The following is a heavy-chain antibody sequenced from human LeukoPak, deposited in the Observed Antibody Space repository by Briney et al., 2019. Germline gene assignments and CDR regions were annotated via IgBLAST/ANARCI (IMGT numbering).Heavy chain of an antibody. CDR2: ISAYNGNT. D-gene: IGHD3-10*01. Sequence: ASVKVSCKASGYIFTNYAISWVRQAPGQGLEWMGWISAYNGNTNYAQKLQGRVTMTTDTSTSTAYMELRSLRSDDTAVYYCARDFGRFGELSLDYWGQGTLVTVSS. J-gene: IGHJ4*02. CDR3: ARDFGRFGELSLDY. CDR1: GYIFTNYA. V-gene: IGHV1-18*01.